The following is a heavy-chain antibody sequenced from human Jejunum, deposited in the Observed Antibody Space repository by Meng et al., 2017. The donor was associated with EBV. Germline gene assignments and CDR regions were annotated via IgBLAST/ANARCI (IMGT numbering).Heavy chain of an antibody. CDR3: ARGRGYDYGDS. Sequence: QVQPQAPGPRLVNPSETLSLTWSVSGDSGTGYNYWTWIRQPPGKGLEWIGNLYYAGKAIYKPSLQSRVTISVDTSKNQISLKVTSVTAADTAIYYCARGRGYDYGDSWGQGTLVTVSS. CDR2: LYYAGKA. J-gene: IGHJ5*02. V-gene: IGHV4-61*01. D-gene: IGHD5-12*01. CDR1: GDSGTGYNY.